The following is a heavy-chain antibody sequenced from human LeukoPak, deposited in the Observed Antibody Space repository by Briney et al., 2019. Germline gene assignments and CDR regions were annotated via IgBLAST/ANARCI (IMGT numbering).Heavy chain of an antibody. V-gene: IGHV4-59*01. CDR3: AREIVRGVQDFRWFDP. J-gene: IGHJ5*02. Sequence: SETLSLTCTVSGVSISSYYWSWIRQPPGKGLEWIGYIYYSGSTNYNPSLKSRVTISVDTYKNQFSLKLSSVTAADTAVYYCAREIVRGVQDFRWFDPWGQGTLVTVSS. D-gene: IGHD3-10*01. CDR2: IYYSGST. CDR1: GVSISSYY.